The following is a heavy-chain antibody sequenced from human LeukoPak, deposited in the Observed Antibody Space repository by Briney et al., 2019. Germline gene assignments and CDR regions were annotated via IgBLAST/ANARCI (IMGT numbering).Heavy chain of an antibody. CDR3: ARDKVWYFAARPTNWFDP. CDR2: ISAYNGNT. D-gene: IGHD6-6*01. CDR1: GGTFSSYA. V-gene: IGHV1-18*01. J-gene: IGHJ5*02. Sequence: ASVKVSCKASGGTFSSYAISWVRQAPGQGLEWMGWISAYNGNTNYAQKLQGRVTMTTDTSTSTAYMELRSLRSDDTAVYYCARDKVWYFAARPTNWFDPWGQGTLVTVSS.